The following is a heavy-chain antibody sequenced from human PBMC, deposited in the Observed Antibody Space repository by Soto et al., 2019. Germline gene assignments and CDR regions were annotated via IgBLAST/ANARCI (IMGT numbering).Heavy chain of an antibody. J-gene: IGHJ6*02. V-gene: IGHV3-74*01. CDR2: INSDGSSA. D-gene: IGHD1-20*01. Sequence: GGSLRLSCAASGFTFSSYWMHWVRQAPGKGLVWVSRINSDGSSATYADSVKGRFTVSRDNAKNTLYLQMNSLRAEDTAVYYCARDLPNNGDGLDLWGQGTTVTVSS. CDR1: GFTFSSYW. CDR3: ARDLPNNGDGLDL.